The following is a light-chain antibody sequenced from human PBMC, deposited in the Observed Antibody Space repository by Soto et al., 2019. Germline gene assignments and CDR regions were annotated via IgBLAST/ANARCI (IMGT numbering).Light chain of an antibody. Sequence: QSALTQPASVSGSPGQSITISCTGTSSDVGGYNYVSWYQQHPGKAPKLMIXDVSNRPSGVSNRFSGSKSGNTASLTISGXXXXXXXDYYCSSYTSSSTKVFGTGTKLTVL. CDR1: SSDVGGYNY. CDR2: DVS. CDR3: SSYTSSSTKV. V-gene: IGLV2-14*01. J-gene: IGLJ1*01.